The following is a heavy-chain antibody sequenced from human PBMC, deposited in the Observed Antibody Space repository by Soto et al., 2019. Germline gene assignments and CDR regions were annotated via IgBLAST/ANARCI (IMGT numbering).Heavy chain of an antibody. V-gene: IGHV3-21*01. CDR2: ISSSSSYI. D-gene: IGHD1-7*01. CDR1: GFTFSSYS. J-gene: IGHJ4*02. Sequence: GGSRRLSCAASGFTFSSYSMNWVRQAPGKGLEWVSSISSSSSYIYYADSVKGRFTISRDNAKNSLYLQMNSLRAEDTAVYYCARDGITGTTLFDYWGQGTLVTVS. CDR3: ARDGITGTTLFDY.